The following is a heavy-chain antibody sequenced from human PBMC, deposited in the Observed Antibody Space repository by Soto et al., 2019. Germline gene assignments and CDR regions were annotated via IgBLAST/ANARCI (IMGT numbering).Heavy chain of an antibody. CDR3: AKDCYYDSSGYSKASDAFDI. CDR1: GFTFSSYA. V-gene: IGHV3-23*01. D-gene: IGHD3-22*01. J-gene: IGHJ3*02. CDR2: ISGSGGST. Sequence: GGSLRLSCAASGFTFSSYAMSWVRQAPGKGLEWVSAISGSGGSTYYADSVKGRFTISRDNSMNTLYLQMNSLRAEDTAVYYCAKDCYYDSSGYSKASDAFDIWGQGTMVTVSS.